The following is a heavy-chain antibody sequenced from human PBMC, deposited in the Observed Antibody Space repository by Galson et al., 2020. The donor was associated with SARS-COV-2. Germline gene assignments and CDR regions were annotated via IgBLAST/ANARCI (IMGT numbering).Heavy chain of an antibody. CDR3: ARDDSYSSGWYVYFDC. V-gene: IGHV3-30*04. CDR1: GFTFSNYA. J-gene: IGHJ4*02. CDR2: ISYDGSNK. D-gene: IGHD6-19*01. Sequence: GGSLRLSCAASGFTFSNYAMHWVRQAPGKGLEWVAVISYDGSNKYYVDSVKGRFTISRDNSKNTLYLQMNSLRAEDTAVYYCARDDSYSSGWYVYFDCWGQGTLVTVSS.